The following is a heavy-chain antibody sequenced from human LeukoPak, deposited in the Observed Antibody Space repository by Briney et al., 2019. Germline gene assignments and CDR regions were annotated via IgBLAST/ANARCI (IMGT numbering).Heavy chain of an antibody. CDR2: ISAYNGNT. CDR1: GYTFTSYG. Sequence: GASVKVSCKASGYTFTSYGISWVRQAPGQGLEWMGWISAYNGNTNYAQKLQGRVTMTTDTSTSTAYMELRSLRSDDTAVYYCARDPYSGYDFLGGEDDYWGQGTLVTVSS. CDR3: ARDPYSGYDFLGGEDDY. V-gene: IGHV1-18*01. D-gene: IGHD5-12*01. J-gene: IGHJ4*02.